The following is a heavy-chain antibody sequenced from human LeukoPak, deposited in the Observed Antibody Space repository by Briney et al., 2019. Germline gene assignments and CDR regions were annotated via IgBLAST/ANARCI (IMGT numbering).Heavy chain of an antibody. Sequence: GGSQRLSCAASGFTLSNYWMSCVRQAPGKGLEWVANIKEDGSEKFYVDSVKGRFTISRDNAKNSLHLQLNSLRAEDTAVYYCTRQGHHNFEYWGQGTLVTVSS. D-gene: IGHD1-14*01. J-gene: IGHJ4*02. CDR3: TRQGHHNFEY. CDR2: IKEDGSEK. V-gene: IGHV3-7*01. CDR1: GFTLSNYW.